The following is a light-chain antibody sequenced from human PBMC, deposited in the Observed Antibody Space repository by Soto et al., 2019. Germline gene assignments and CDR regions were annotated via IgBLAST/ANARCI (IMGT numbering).Light chain of an antibody. CDR2: GAS. J-gene: IGKJ1*01. CDR3: QHQWT. Sequence: EIVLTQSPGTLSLPPGERATLSCRASQSVSSSYLAWYQQKPGQAPRLLIYGASSRATGIPDRFSGSGSGTDFTLTISRLEPEDFAVYYCQHQWTFGQGTKVEIK. CDR1: QSVSSSY. V-gene: IGKV3-20*01.